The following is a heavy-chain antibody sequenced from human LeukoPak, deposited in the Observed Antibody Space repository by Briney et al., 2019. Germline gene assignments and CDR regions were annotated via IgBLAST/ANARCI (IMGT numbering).Heavy chain of an antibody. Sequence: GGSLRLSCAASGSTFSSYAMHWVRQAPGKGLEYVSAISSNGGSTYYANSVKGRFTISRDNSKNTLYLQMGSLRAEDMAVYYCARDFGYGWSFDYWGQGTLVTVSS. CDR3: ARDFGYGWSFDY. D-gene: IGHD5-18*01. CDR2: ISSNGGST. V-gene: IGHV3-64*01. J-gene: IGHJ4*02. CDR1: GSTFSSYA.